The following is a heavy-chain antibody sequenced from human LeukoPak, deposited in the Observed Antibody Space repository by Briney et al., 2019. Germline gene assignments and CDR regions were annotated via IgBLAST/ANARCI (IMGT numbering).Heavy chain of an antibody. V-gene: IGHV2-5*02. CDR1: GFSLNTSGVG. CDR3: AHNGPGPGGSGSYYADY. J-gene: IGHJ4*02. CDR2: IYWDDDK. D-gene: IGHD3-10*01. Sequence: ESGPTLVKPTQTLTLTCTFSGFSLNTSGVGVGWIRQPPGKALEWLALIYWDDDKRYSPSLKSRLTITKDTSKNQVVLTMTNMDPVDTATYYCAHNGPGPGGSGSYYADYWGQGTLVTVSS.